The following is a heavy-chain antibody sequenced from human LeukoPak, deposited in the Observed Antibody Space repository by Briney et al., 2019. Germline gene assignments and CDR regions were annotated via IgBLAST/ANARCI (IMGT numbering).Heavy chain of an antibody. Sequence: GGSLRLSCTASGFAFSSYAMSWVRQAPGVGLEWVSAIDGGGGRTWHADSVRGRFAISRDNSKNTLFMQMNSLRAEDTAVYYCAKDFYDSSGSRYDYWGQGTLVTVSS. D-gene: IGHD3-22*01. CDR3: AKDFYDSSGSRYDY. J-gene: IGHJ4*02. V-gene: IGHV3-23*01. CDR2: IDGGGGRT. CDR1: GFAFSSYA.